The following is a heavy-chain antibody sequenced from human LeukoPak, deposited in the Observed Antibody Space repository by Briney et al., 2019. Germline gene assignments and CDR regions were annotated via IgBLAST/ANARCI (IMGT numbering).Heavy chain of an antibody. Sequence: SETLSLTCTVSGGAISSYYWSWIRQPPGKGLEWLGYIYYSGSTNYNPSLKSRVTISVDTSKNQFSLKLSSVTAADTAVYYCARREGGYGDPEDWYFDLWGRGTLVTGSS. CDR3: ARREGGYGDPEDWYFDL. CDR1: GGAISSYY. CDR2: IYYSGST. D-gene: IGHD4-17*01. V-gene: IGHV4-59*01. J-gene: IGHJ2*01.